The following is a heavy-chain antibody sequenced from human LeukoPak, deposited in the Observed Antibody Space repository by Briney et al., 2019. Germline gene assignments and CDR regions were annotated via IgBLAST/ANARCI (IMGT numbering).Heavy chain of an antibody. CDR3: ARAAYRAFYF. J-gene: IGHJ3*01. CDR1: GDSVSNTDAT. Sequence: SQTLSLTCAISGDSVSNTDATWSWIRQSPSRGLEWLGRTYYRSKWSTDYAPSMRGRLTISSDTARNQFSLHLNSVTPEDTAVYFCARAAYRAFYFWGHGTMVTVSS. CDR2: TYYRSKWST. V-gene: IGHV6-1*01. D-gene: IGHD4-11*01.